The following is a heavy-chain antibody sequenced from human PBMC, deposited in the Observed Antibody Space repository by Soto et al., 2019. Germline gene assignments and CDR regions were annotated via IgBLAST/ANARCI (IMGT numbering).Heavy chain of an antibody. CDR2: IYPGDSDT. J-gene: IGHJ6*02. Sequence: GDSLKISCKGSGYTFTNYWIGWVRQMPGKGPEWMGIIYPGDSDTKYNPSFQGQVTISADKSITTTYLQWSSLKASDTAIYYCAASIFYYGMDVWGQGTKGTVS. CDR3: AASIFYYGMDV. V-gene: IGHV5-51*01. CDR1: GYTFTNYW.